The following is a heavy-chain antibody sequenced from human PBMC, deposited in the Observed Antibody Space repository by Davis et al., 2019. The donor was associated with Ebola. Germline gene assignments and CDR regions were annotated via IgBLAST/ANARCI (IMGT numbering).Heavy chain of an antibody. CDR2: ISGYNGDS. Sequence: ASVKVSCKASGYTFSSYAMFWVRQAPGQGLEWMGWISGYNGDSNYSQKFQGRVTITRDTSATTAYMDLSSLRSEDTAVYFCARLSSTWSSLYGMDVWGQGTTVTVSS. J-gene: IGHJ6*02. CDR1: GYTFSSYA. D-gene: IGHD6-13*01. V-gene: IGHV1-3*01. CDR3: ARLSSTWSSLYGMDV.